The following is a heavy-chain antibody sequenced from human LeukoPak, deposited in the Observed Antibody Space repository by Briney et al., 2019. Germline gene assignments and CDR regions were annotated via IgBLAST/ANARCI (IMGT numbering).Heavy chain of an antibody. D-gene: IGHD2-8*02. Sequence: PGGSLRLSCAASGFTFSDYAMSWVRQAPGKGLEWVSGITTSNSAHYADSVKGQFTISRDNSKNTLYLQMNSLRAEDTALYYCVKDYGYCPSDRCYPIDYWGQGTLVTVSS. CDR1: GFTFSDYA. V-gene: IGHV3-23*01. J-gene: IGHJ4*02. CDR2: ITTSNSA. CDR3: VKDYGYCPSDRCYPIDY.